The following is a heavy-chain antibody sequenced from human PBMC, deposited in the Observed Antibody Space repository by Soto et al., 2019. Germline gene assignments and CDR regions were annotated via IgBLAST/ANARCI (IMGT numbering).Heavy chain of an antibody. CDR3: ARLEQIFGVVIPPYYYYYGMDV. D-gene: IGHD3-3*01. V-gene: IGHV4-39*01. Sequence: SETLSLTCTVSGGSISSSSYYWGWIRQPPGKGLEWIGSIYYSGSTYYNPSLKSRVTISVDTSKNQFSLKLSSVTAADTAVYYCARLEQIFGVVIPPYYYYYGMDVWGQGTTVTVSS. CDR1: GGSISSSSYY. J-gene: IGHJ6*02. CDR2: IYYSGST.